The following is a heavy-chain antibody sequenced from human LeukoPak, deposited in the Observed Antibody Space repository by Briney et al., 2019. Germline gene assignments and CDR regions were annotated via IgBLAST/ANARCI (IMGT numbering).Heavy chain of an antibody. D-gene: IGHD6-13*01. Sequence: PGGSLRLSCAASGFTFSSYSMNWVRQAPGKGLEWVSYISSSSSTVYYADSVKGRFTISRDNSKNTLYLQMNSLRAEDTAVYYCAKDLVYSSSWYPRDYYYMDVWGKGTTVTVSS. V-gene: IGHV3-48*01. CDR1: GFTFSSYS. CDR3: AKDLVYSSSWYPRDYYYMDV. J-gene: IGHJ6*03. CDR2: ISSSSSTV.